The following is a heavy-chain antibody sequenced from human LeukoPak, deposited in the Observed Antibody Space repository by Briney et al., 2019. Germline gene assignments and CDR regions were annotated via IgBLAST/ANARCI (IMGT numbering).Heavy chain of an antibody. D-gene: IGHD1-26*01. CDR1: GFTLSSYG. V-gene: IGHV3-30*03. CDR2: ISYDGSNK. Sequence: GGSLRLSCAASGFTLSSYGMHWVRQAPGKGLEWVAVISYDGSNKYYADSVKGRFTISRDNSKNTLYLQMNSLRAEDTAVYYCARDMGWDYYGMDVWGQGTTVTVSS. CDR3: ARDMGWDYYGMDV. J-gene: IGHJ6*02.